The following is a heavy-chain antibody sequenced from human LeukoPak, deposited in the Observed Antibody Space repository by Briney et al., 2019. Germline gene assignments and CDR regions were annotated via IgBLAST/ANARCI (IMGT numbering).Heavy chain of an antibody. V-gene: IGHV3-23*01. CDR3: AKDQTGSYPYNWFDP. CDR1: GFTFSRSA. CDR2: MSGRGSST. D-gene: IGHD1-26*01. J-gene: IGHJ5*02. Sequence: GGSLRLSCAASGFTFSRSAMSWVRQAPGKGLGWVSVMSGRGSSTHNADSVKDRFTITRDNTKNTLYLQMTTLRAEDTAVYFGAKDQTGSYPYNWFDPWGQGTLVTVSS.